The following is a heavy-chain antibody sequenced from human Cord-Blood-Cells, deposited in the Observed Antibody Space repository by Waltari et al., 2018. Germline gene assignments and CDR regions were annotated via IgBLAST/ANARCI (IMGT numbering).Heavy chain of an antibody. Sequence: TSYGISWVRQAPGQGLEWMGWISAYNGNTNYAQKLQGRVTMTTDTSTSTAYMELRSLRSDDTAVYYCARETLTNWGSTAFDIWGQGTMVTVSS. J-gene: IGHJ3*02. CDR3: ARETLTNWGSTAFDI. CDR1: TSYG. CDR2: ISAYNGNT. V-gene: IGHV1-18*01. D-gene: IGHD7-27*01.